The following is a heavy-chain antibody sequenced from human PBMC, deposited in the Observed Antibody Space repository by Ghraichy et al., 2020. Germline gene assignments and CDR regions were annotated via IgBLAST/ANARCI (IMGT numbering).Heavy chain of an antibody. CDR1: GFTFSSYW. Sequence: GESLNISCAASGFTFSSYWMSWVRQAPGKGLEWVANIKQDGSEKYYVDSVKGRFTISRDNAKNSLYLQMNSLRAEDTAVYYCARYNYYDRSVIDYWGQGTLVTVSS. J-gene: IGHJ4*02. D-gene: IGHD3-22*01. CDR2: IKQDGSEK. CDR3: ARYNYYDRSVIDY. V-gene: IGHV3-7*01.